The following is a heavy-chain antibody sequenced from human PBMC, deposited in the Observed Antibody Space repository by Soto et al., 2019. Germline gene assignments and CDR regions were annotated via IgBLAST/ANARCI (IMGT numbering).Heavy chain of an antibody. J-gene: IGHJ4*02. CDR1: GFTFSNCG. CDR2: IANDGSYT. CDR3: ARDRDTSGYFSYFDY. D-gene: IGHD3-22*01. V-gene: IGHV3-33*05. Sequence: QVQLVESGGGVVQPGTSLRLSCAASGFTFSNCGMHWVRRAPGRGLEWVGGIANDGSYTYYADSVKGRFTISRDNSKNTLYLQINSLRAEDTAVFYCARDRDTSGYFSYFDYWGQGTLVTVSS.